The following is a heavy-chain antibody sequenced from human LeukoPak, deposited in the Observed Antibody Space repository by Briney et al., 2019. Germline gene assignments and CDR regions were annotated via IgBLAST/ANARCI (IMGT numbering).Heavy chain of an antibody. Sequence: GGSLRLSCTASGFTFGDYAVSWFRQAPGKGLEWVGFIRSKAYGWTTEYAASVKGRFTISRDDSKSIAYLQMNSLKTEDTAVHYCTRQGLAYYYDSTGYYPPGYWGQGTLVTVSS. D-gene: IGHD3-22*01. CDR3: TRQGLAYYYDSTGYYPPGY. CDR1: GFTFGDYA. V-gene: IGHV3-49*03. J-gene: IGHJ4*02. CDR2: IRSKAYGWTT.